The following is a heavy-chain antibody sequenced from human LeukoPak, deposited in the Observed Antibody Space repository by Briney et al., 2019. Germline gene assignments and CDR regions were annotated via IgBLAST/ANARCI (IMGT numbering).Heavy chain of an antibody. J-gene: IGHJ4*02. CDR3: AGYCSSTSCYPFDY. CDR2: IRYDGSNK. Sequence: GGSLRLSCAASGFTFSSYWMSWVRQAPGKGLEWVAFIRYDGSNKYYADSVKGRFTISRDNSKNTLYLQMNSLRAEDTAVYYCAGYCSSTSCYPFDYWGQGTLVTVSS. CDR1: GFTFSSYW. D-gene: IGHD2-2*01. V-gene: IGHV3-30*02.